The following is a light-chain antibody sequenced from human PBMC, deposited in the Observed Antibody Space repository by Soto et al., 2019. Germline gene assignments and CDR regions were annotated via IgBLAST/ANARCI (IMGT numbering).Light chain of an antibody. V-gene: IGKV3-20*01. CDR1: QSVSSSY. CDR3: LQYNYWWT. CDR2: GAS. Sequence: LVLTQSPGPLSLSPGERATLSCSASQSVSSSYLAWYQQKPGQAPRLLICGASSRATGIPDRFSGSGSGAEFTLTISSLQYEDFAVYCCLQYNYWWTFGQGTKVDIK. J-gene: IGKJ1*01.